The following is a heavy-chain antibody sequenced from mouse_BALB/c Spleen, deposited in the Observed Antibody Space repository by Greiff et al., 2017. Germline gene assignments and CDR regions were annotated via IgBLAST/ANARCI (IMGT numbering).Heavy chain of an antibody. V-gene: IGHV1-4*02. CDR3: ARSRGFYDQYYFDY. CDR2: INPSSGYT. D-gene: IGHD2-3*01. CDR1: GYTFTSYT. Sequence: VKLMESAAELARPGASVKMSCKASGYTFTSYTMHWVKQRPGQGLEWIGYINPSSGYTEYNQKFKDKTTLTADKSSSTAYMQLSSLTSEDSAVYYCARSRGFYDQYYFDYWGQGTTLTVSS. J-gene: IGHJ2*01.